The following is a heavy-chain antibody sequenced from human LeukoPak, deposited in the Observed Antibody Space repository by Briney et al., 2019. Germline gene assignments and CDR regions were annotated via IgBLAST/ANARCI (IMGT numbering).Heavy chain of an antibody. CDR1: GGSISSYY. J-gene: IGHJ4*02. D-gene: IGHD3-3*01. CDR2: IYTSGST. CDR3: ARTDDFWSGYSFDY. Sequence: SETLSLTCTVSGGSISSYYWSWIRQPAGKGLEWIGRIYTSGSTNYNPSLQSRVTISVDTSKNQFSLKLSSVTAADTAVYYCARTDDFWSGYSFDYWGQGTLVTASS. V-gene: IGHV4-4*07.